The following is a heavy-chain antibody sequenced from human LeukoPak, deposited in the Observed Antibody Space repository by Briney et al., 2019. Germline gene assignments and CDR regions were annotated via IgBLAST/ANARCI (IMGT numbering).Heavy chain of an antibody. CDR3: ARGSVGGGWFDP. Sequence: TSGTLSLTCTVSGGSISSFYWSWIRQPAGKGLEWIGRIYTSGGTKYNPSLKSRITMSVETSKNQFSLKLSSVTAADTAVYYCARGSVGGGWFDPWGQGTLVTVSP. V-gene: IGHV4-4*07. CDR1: GGSISSFY. CDR2: IYTSGGT. J-gene: IGHJ5*02. D-gene: IGHD2-15*01.